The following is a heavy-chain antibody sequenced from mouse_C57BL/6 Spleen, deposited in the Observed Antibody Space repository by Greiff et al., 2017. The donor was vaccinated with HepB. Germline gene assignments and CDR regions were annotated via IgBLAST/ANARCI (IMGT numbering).Heavy chain of an antibody. Sequence: QVQLQQPGAELVMPGASVKLSCKASGYTFTSYWMHWVKQRPGQGLEWIGEIDPSDSYTNYNQKFKGKSTLTIDKSSSTAYMQLSSLTSEDSAVYYCARGMVKDWGQGTTLTVSS. V-gene: IGHV1-69*01. CDR1: GYTFTSYW. CDR2: IDPSDSYT. D-gene: IGHD2-3*01. J-gene: IGHJ2*01. CDR3: ARGMVKD.